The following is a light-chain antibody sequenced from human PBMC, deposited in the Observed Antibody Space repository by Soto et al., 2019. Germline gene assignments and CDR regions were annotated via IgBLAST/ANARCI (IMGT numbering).Light chain of an antibody. Sequence: SYELTQPPSVSVSPGQTASITCSGDKLGNKFASWYQQKPGQSPVLVLYQDTKRPSGIPERFSGSNSGNTATLTISGTQAMDEADYYCQAWDSNTYVFGTGTKVTVL. V-gene: IGLV3-1*01. CDR2: QDT. J-gene: IGLJ1*01. CDR1: KLGNKF. CDR3: QAWDSNTYV.